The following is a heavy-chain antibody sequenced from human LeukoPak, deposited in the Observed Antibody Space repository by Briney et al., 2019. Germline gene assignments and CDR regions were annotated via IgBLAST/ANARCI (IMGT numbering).Heavy chain of an antibody. D-gene: IGHD5-24*01. CDR3: ARIVGDGNNPPRYYLDY. CDR2: IIPIFGTA. Sequence: SVKVSCKASGGTFSSYAISWVRQAPGQGLEWMGGIIPIFGTANYAQKFQGRVTITTDESTSTAYMELSSVRSEDTAVYYCARIVGDGNNPPRYYLDYWGQETRVTVSP. V-gene: IGHV1-69*05. CDR1: GGTFSSYA. J-gene: IGHJ4*02.